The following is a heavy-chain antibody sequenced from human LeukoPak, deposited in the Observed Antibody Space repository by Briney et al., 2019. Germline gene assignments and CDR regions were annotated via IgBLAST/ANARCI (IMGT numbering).Heavy chain of an antibody. D-gene: IGHD5-24*01. J-gene: IGHJ4*02. V-gene: IGHV3-21*01. CDR3: ASSFPRRDDYTSNYFDY. CDR2: ISSSGTYI. CDR1: GFTFSTYS. Sequence: PGGSLRLSCAASGFTFSTYSMNWVRQAPGRGLEWVSSISSSGTYIYYADSMRGRFTISRDNSKNSLYLQMNSLRAEDTAVYYCASSFPRRDDYTSNYFDYWGRGTLVTVSS.